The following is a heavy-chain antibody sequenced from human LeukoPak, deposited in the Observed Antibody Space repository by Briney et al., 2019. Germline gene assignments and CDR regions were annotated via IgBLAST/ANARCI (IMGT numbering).Heavy chain of an antibody. CDR3: ARGGLSIMGY. Sequence: GGSLRLSCGASGITFSSYSMNLVRQAPGEGPEWVSYISSSGSTKYYADSVKGRFTISRDNAGNSLYLQMNSLRAEDTAVYLCARGGLSIMGYWGQGTLVTVSS. V-gene: IGHV3-48*01. CDR1: GITFSSYS. J-gene: IGHJ4*02. D-gene: IGHD2/OR15-2a*01. CDR2: ISSSGSTK.